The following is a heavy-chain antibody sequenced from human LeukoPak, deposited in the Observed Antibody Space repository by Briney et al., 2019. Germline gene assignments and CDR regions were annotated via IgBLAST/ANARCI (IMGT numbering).Heavy chain of an antibody. V-gene: IGHV4-30-2*01. CDR2: IYHSGST. D-gene: IGHD6-19*01. CDR1: GGSISSGGYY. CDR3: ARTRIAVAGTLGDY. J-gene: IGHJ4*02. Sequence: NPSETLSLTCTVSGGSISSGGYYWSWIRQPPGKGLEWIGYIYHSGSTYYNLSLKSRVTISVDRSKNQFSLKLSSVTAADTAVYYCARTRIAVAGTLGDYWGQGTLVTVSS.